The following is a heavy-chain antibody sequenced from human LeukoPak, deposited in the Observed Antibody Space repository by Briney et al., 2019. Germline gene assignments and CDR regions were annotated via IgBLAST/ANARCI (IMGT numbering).Heavy chain of an antibody. V-gene: IGHV4-61*02. CDR2: MYSRGGT. Sequence: SETLSLTCSVSGGSFSSGSYYWSWIRKPAGKGLEWVGRMYSRGGTDYNASLKSRLTISVDTSKNQFSLKLSSVTAADTAVYYCARDGDWFDPWGQGTLVTVSS. D-gene: IGHD7-27*01. J-gene: IGHJ5*02. CDR1: GGSFSSGSYY. CDR3: ARDGDWFDP.